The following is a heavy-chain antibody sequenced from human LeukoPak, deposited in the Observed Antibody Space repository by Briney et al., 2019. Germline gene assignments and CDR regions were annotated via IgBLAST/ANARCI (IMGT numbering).Heavy chain of an antibody. D-gene: IGHD1-26*01. Sequence: GGSLRLSCAASGFTFSSYAMSWVRQAPGKGLEWVSAISGSGGSTYYADSVKGRFTISRDNSKNTLYLQMNSLRAEDTAVYYCAKGRVGREGGELPKHALDYWGQGTLVTVSS. CDR2: ISGSGGST. CDR1: GFTFSSYA. J-gene: IGHJ4*02. V-gene: IGHV3-23*01. CDR3: AKGRVGREGGELPKHALDY.